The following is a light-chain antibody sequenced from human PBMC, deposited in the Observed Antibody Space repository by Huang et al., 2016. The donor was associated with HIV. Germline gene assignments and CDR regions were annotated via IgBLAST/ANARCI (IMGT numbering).Light chain of an antibody. J-gene: IGKJ1*01. Sequence: EIVLTQSPGSLSLSPGDRATLSCRASQYVADAYVAWYQHIPGQSPRLLIYGASRRARGIPDRFSGSGFSTDFNLTISRLEPEDFAVYYCQQCGDSTWTFGQGTKVEVK. CDR3: QQCGDSTWT. CDR2: GAS. CDR1: QYVADAY. V-gene: IGKV3-20*01.